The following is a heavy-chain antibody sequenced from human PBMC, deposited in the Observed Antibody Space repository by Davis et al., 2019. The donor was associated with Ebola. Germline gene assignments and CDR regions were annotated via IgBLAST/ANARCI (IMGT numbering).Heavy chain of an antibody. CDR2: ISGSGTST. Sequence: GGSLRLSCAASGFTVSSNHMSWVRQAPGKGLEWVSGISGSGTSTYYADSVKGRFTIFRDNSKNTLYLQMNSLRVEDTAVYYCAKDQYSVTFYNYYGMDVWGQGTTVTVSS. CDR3: AKDQYSVTFYNYYGMDV. CDR1: GFTVSSNH. V-gene: IGHV3-23*01. D-gene: IGHD1-26*01. J-gene: IGHJ6*02.